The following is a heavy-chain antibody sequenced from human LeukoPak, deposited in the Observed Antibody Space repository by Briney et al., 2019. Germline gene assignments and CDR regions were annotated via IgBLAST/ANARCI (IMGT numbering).Heavy chain of an antibody. Sequence: ASVKVSCKASGYTFTSYGINWVRQAPGQGLEWMGWIRAYNGDTNYAQELQGRVTMTTDTSTSTAYMELRSLRSDDTAVYYCARGPGGRSGYYPLEDYYYYYYMDVWGKGTTVTVS. J-gene: IGHJ6*03. CDR1: GYTFTSYG. CDR3: ARGPGGRSGYYPLEDYYYYYYMDV. CDR2: IRAYNGDT. V-gene: IGHV1-18*01. D-gene: IGHD3-22*01.